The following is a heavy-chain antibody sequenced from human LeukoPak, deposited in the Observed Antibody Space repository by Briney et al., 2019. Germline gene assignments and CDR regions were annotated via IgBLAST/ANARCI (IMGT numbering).Heavy chain of an antibody. CDR1: GGSISSSSYY. J-gene: IGHJ6*03. V-gene: IGHV4-39*07. Sequence: PSETLSLTCTVSGGSISSSSYYWGWIRQPPGKGLEWIGSIYYSGSTYYNPSLKSRVTISVDTSKNQFSLKLSSVTAADTAVYYCARVSGLLLSYYYMDVWGKGTTVTVSS. D-gene: IGHD3-10*01. CDR3: ARVSGLLLSYYYMDV. CDR2: IYYSGST.